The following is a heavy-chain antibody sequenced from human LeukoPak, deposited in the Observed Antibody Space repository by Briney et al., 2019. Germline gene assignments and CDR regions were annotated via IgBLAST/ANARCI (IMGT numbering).Heavy chain of an antibody. D-gene: IGHD3-3*01. Sequence: SETLSLTCAIHGGSLTDYFWTWIRQPPGKGLEWIGEINHSGVTHYSPSVRGRVTMSIDTSKNQFSLTLTSVTAADTAVYYCAKDGEGFLEWSPPLGYWGQGTLVTVSS. V-gene: IGHV4-34*01. CDR2: INHSGVT. CDR3: AKDGEGFLEWSPPLGY. CDR1: GGSLTDYF. J-gene: IGHJ4*02.